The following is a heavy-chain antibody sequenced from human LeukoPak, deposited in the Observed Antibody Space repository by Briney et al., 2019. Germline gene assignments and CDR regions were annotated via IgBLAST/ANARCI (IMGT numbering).Heavy chain of an antibody. Sequence: ASVKVSCKASGYTFTGYYMHWVRQAPRQGLEWMGWINPNSGGTNYAQKFQGWVTMTRDTSISAAYMELSRLRSDDTAVYYCARAYSSGWIYYFDYWGQGTLVTVSS. CDR1: GYTFTGYY. D-gene: IGHD6-19*01. J-gene: IGHJ4*02. CDR2: INPNSGGT. V-gene: IGHV1-2*04. CDR3: ARAYSSGWIYYFDY.